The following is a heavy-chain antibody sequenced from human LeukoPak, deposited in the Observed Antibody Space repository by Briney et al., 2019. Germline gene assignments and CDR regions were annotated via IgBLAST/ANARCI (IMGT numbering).Heavy chain of an antibody. CDR3: ATGGGNYRAFDY. CDR1: GYTLTELS. Sequence: GASVKVSCKVSGYTLTELSMHWVRQAPGKGLEWMGGFDPEDGETIYAQKFQGRVTMTEDTSTDTAYMELSSLRSEDTAVYYCATGGGNYRAFDYWGQGTLVTVSS. D-gene: IGHD1-7*01. J-gene: IGHJ4*02. V-gene: IGHV1-24*01. CDR2: FDPEDGET.